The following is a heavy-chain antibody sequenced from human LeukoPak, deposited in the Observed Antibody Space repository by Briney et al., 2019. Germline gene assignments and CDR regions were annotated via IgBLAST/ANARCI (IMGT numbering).Heavy chain of an antibody. CDR2: INYSGST. V-gene: IGHV4-39*01. D-gene: IGHD6-19*01. J-gene: IGHJ6*02. CDR3: ARHSSGWYWGGSGMDV. CDR1: GFTFSYHW. Sequence: PGGSLTLSCAASGFTFSYHWMTWVRQPPGKGLEWIGSINYSGSTHYNPSLKSRVTISVDTSKDQFSLKLSSVTAADTAVYYCARHSSGWYWGGSGMDVWGQGTTVIVSS.